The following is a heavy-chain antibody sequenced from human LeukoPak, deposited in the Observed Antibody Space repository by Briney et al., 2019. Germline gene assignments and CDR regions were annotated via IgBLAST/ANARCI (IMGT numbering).Heavy chain of an antibody. D-gene: IGHD3-10*01. Sequence: ASVKVSCKASGYTFTGYYMHWVRQAPGQGLEWMGWINPNSGGTNYAQKFQGRVTMTRDTSISTAYMELSRLRSDDTAVYYCARAGGDGQYGVTWFDPWGQGTLVTVSS. V-gene: IGHV1-2*02. CDR2: INPNSGGT. J-gene: IGHJ5*02. CDR3: ARAGGDGQYGVTWFDP. CDR1: GYTFTGYY.